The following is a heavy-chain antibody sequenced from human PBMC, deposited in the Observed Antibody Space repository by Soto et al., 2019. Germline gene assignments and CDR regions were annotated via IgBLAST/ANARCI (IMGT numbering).Heavy chain of an antibody. D-gene: IGHD5-12*01. CDR2: IYYSGST. Sequence: PSETLSLTCTVSGGSISSGGYYWSWIRQHPGKGLEWIGYIYYSGSTYYNPSLKSRVTISVDTSKNQFSLKLSSVTAADTAVYYCARGHSWLRNMYFDYWGQGTLVTVSS. CDR3: ARGHSWLRNMYFDY. CDR1: GGSISSGGYY. V-gene: IGHV4-31*03. J-gene: IGHJ4*02.